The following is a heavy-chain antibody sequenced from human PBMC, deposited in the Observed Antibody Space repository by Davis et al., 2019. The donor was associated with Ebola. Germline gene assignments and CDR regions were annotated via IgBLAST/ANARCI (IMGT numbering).Heavy chain of an antibody. V-gene: IGHV3-48*01. D-gene: IGHD3-22*01. Sequence: PGGSLRLSCAASGFTFSSHRMNWVRQTPGKGLEWVSYIGGSDGTIYYADSVKGRFTISRVNAKNSLYPQMNSLRAEDTAVYFCARDRDYYDTSAYHPRGWFDLWGQGTLVTVSS. CDR1: GFTFSSHR. CDR3: ARDRDYYDTSAYHPRGWFDL. J-gene: IGHJ5*02. CDR2: IGGSDGTI.